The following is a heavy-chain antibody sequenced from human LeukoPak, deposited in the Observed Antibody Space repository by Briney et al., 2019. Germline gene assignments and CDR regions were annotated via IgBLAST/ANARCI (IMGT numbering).Heavy chain of an antibody. CDR3: ARGSYSSGRYADY. V-gene: IGHV1-69*02. CDR2: IIPILGIA. D-gene: IGHD6-19*01. Sequence: SVKVSCKASGGTFSSYTISWVRQAPGRGLEWMGRIIPILGIANYAQKFQGRVTITADKSTSTAYMELSSLRSEDTAVYYCARGSYSSGRYADYWGQGTLVTVSS. J-gene: IGHJ4*02. CDR1: GGTFSSYT.